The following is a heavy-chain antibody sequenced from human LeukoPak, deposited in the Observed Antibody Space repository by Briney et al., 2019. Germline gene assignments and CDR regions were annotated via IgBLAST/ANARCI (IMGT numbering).Heavy chain of an antibody. CDR2: IKHSGST. CDR3: ARGRKVRGVITLDY. D-gene: IGHD3-10*01. J-gene: IGHJ4*02. Sequence: PSETLSLTCAVYGGSFTGYYWSSIRHPPGNRLEWIGEIKHSGSTNYNPSLKSRVTISVDTSKNQFSLKLSSVTAADTAVYYCARGRKVRGVITLDYWGQGTLVTVSS. V-gene: IGHV4-34*01. CDR1: GGSFTGYY.